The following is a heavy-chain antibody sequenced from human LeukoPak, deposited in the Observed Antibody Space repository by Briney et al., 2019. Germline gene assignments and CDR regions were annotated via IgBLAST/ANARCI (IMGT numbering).Heavy chain of an antibody. V-gene: IGHV1-18*01. D-gene: IGHD6-19*01. CDR3: ARDRSTVATPLAVSVADY. CDR1: GYTFTSYG. Sequence: ASVKVSCKASGYTFTSYGISWVRQAPGQGLEWMGWISAYNGNTNYAQKLQGRVTMTTDTSTSTAYMELRSLRSDDTAVYYCARDRSTVATPLAVSVADYWGQGTLVTVSS. CDR2: ISAYNGNT. J-gene: IGHJ4*02.